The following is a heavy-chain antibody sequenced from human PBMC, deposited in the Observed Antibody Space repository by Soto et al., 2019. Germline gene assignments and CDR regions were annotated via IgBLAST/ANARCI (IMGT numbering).Heavy chain of an antibody. CDR1: GFTYSSYW. CDR2: INSDGSST. V-gene: IGHV3-74*01. CDR3: VRTSLVVAAATREDY. D-gene: IGHD2-15*01. J-gene: IGHJ4*02. Sequence: EVQLVESGGGLVQPGESLRLSCAASGFTYSSYWMHWVRQAPGKGLVWVSRINSDGSSTSYAGSVKGRFTISRDNAKKTLYQQMNSLRAEDTAVYYCVRTSLVVAAATREDYWGQGTLVTVSS.